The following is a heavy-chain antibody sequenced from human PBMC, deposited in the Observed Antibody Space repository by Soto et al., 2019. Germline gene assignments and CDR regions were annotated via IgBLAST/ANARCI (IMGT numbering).Heavy chain of an antibody. Sequence: GASVKVSCKASGYTFTSYAMHWVRQAPGQRLEWMGWINAGNGNTKYSQKFQGRVTITRDTSASTAYMELSSLRSEDTAVYYCARDPTTVTNKTRGYYYYYMDVWGKGTTVTVSS. CDR3: ARDPTTVTNKTRGYYYYYMDV. V-gene: IGHV1-3*01. CDR1: GYTFTSYA. CDR2: INAGNGNT. J-gene: IGHJ6*03. D-gene: IGHD4-17*01.